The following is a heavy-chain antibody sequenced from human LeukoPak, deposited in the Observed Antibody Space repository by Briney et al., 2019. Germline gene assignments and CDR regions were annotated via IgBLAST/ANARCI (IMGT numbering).Heavy chain of an antibody. CDR3: ARDRWHCRVNCDSVYYFALDV. CDR2: VNPSNGVT. CDR1: GYTFTDYA. V-gene: IGHV1-3*01. D-gene: IGHD2-15*01. Sequence: GASVKVSCKGSGYTFTDYAIHWVRQAPGQSLEWLGWVNPSNGVTKYSQDFQGRVTINTDTSAATAYVELNSLTSEDTAVYYCARDRWHCRVNCDSVYYFALDVWGQGTTVTVSS. J-gene: IGHJ6*02.